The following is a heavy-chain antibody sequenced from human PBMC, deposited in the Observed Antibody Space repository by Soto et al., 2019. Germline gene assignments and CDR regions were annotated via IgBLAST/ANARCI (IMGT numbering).Heavy chain of an antibody. D-gene: IGHD3-22*01. CDR3: ARTPIRPYYYDSSGYRTNMYYFDY. CDR2: INPNSGGT. V-gene: IGHV1-2*02. Sequence: SVKVSCKASGYTFTGYYMHWVRQAPGQGLEWMGWINPNSGGTNYAQKFQGRVTMTRDTSISTAYMELSRLRSDDTAVYYCARTPIRPYYYDSSGYRTNMYYFDYWGQGTLVTVSS. CDR1: GYTFTGYY. J-gene: IGHJ4*02.